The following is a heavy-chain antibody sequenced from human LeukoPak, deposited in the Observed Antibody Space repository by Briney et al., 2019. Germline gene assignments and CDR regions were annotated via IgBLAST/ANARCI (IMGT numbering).Heavy chain of an antibody. J-gene: IGHJ5*02. CDR3: ATYTEDYSGPAFAP. D-gene: IGHD3-16*01. CDR2: IHYSGST. V-gene: IGHV4-31*03. Sequence: SQTLSLTCIVSGGSINNDGYYWSWIRQHPGKGLEWIGHIHYSGSTFYNPSLKGRVAISVDKSKKQFSLRLSSVTAADTAVYYCATYTEDYSGPAFAPWGQGTLVIVSS. CDR1: GGSINNDGYY.